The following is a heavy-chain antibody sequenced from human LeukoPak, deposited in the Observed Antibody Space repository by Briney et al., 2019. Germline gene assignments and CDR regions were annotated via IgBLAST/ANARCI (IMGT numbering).Heavy chain of an antibody. Sequence: GGSLRLSCAASGFTFSSYSMNWVRQAPGKGLEWVSSISSSSSYIYYADSVKGRFTISSDNAKNSLYLQMNSLRAEDTAVYYCAIASSSWGDAFDIWGQGTMVTVSS. CDR2: ISSSSSYI. J-gene: IGHJ3*02. V-gene: IGHV3-21*01. CDR1: GFTFSSYS. D-gene: IGHD6-13*01. CDR3: AIASSSWGDAFDI.